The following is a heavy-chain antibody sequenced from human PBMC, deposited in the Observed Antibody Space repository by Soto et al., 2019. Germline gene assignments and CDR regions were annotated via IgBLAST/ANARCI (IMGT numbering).Heavy chain of an antibody. D-gene: IGHD1-26*01. Sequence: ASVKVSCKASGYTFSNYAIHWVRQAPGQRLEWMGWINAGNGNTKSSQKFQGRVTITRDTSASTAYMELSSLRSEDTAVYYCASGSPPTFDYWGQGTLVTVSS. V-gene: IGHV1-3*01. CDR1: GYTFSNYA. CDR3: ASGSPPTFDY. CDR2: INAGNGNT. J-gene: IGHJ4*02.